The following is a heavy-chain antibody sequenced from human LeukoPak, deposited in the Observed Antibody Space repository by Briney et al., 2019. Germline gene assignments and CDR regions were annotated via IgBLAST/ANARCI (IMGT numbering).Heavy chain of an antibody. CDR1: AGSISSYY. V-gene: IGHV4-59*01. CDR2: IYYTGST. CDR3: ARLGVLEAFGY. D-gene: IGHD3-16*01. Sequence: SETVPLICTVSAGSISSYYWSWIRQPPGQGLEWIGYIYYTGSTNSNPSLKSRVTISVDTSKNQFSLKLSSVTAADTAVYYCARLGVLEAFGYGGQETLVTVSS. J-gene: IGHJ4*02.